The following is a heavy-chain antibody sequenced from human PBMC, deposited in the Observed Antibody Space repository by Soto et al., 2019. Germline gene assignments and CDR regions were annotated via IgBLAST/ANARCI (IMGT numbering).Heavy chain of an antibody. J-gene: IGHJ4*02. CDR1: GFTFSDYY. D-gene: IGHD3-3*01. CDR2: ISSSSSYT. V-gene: IGHV3-11*06. CDR3: ARTVRSGYYATDY. Sequence: GGSLRLSCAGSGFTFSDYYMSWIRQAPGKGLEWVSYISSSSSYTNYADSVKGRFTISRDNAKNSLYLQMNSLRAEDTAVYYCARTVRSGYYATDYWGQGTLVTVSS.